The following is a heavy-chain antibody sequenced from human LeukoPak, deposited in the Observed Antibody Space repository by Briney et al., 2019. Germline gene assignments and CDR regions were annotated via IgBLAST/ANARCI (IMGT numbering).Heavy chain of an antibody. Sequence: PGGSLRLSCAASGFNFSSYWIHWVRQAPGKGLAWVSRIDNDGSDTIFADSVKGRFTLSRDNAKNTVYLQMNSLRAEDTAVYYCARGGFHHGFDIWGQGTMVTVS. CDR1: GFNFSSYW. CDR3: ARGGFHHGFDI. J-gene: IGHJ3*02. V-gene: IGHV3-74*01. CDR2: IDNDGSDT. D-gene: IGHD1-14*01.